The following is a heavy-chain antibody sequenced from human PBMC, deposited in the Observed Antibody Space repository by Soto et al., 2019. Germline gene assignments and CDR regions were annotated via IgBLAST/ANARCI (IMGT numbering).Heavy chain of an antibody. D-gene: IGHD2-2*02. V-gene: IGHV3-30*18. CDR1: GFTFSSYG. CDR2: ISYDGSNK. Sequence: PGGSLRLSCAASGFTFSSYGMHWVRQAPGKGLEWVAVISYDGSNKYYADSVKGRFTISRDNSKNTLYLQMNSLRAEDTAVYYCAKAKYTVDLYYFDYWGQGTLVTVSS. J-gene: IGHJ4*02. CDR3: AKAKYTVDLYYFDY.